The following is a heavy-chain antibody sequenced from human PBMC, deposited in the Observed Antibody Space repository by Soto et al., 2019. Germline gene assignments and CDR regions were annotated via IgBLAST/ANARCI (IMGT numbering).Heavy chain of an antibody. V-gene: IGHV4-59*08. CDR1: GGSISSYY. CDR3: ARTREATVTTRGYWYFDY. Sequence: SETLSLTCTVSGGSISSYYWSWIRQPPGKGLEWIGYIYYSGSTNYNPSLKSRVTISVDTSKNQFSLKLSSVTAADTAVYYCARTREATVTTRGYWYFDYWGQGTLVTVSS. J-gene: IGHJ4*02. D-gene: IGHD4-17*01. CDR2: IYYSGST.